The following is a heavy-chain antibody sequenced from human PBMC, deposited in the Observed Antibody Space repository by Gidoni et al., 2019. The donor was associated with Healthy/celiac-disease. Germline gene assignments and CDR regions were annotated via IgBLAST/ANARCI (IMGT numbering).Heavy chain of an antibody. CDR3: ARGPFLNY. J-gene: IGHJ4*02. Sequence: QVQLVQSGAELKQPGASVQVSCKASGYTFTSYDSNWVRQATGQGLEWMGWMNPNSGNTGYAQKFQGRVTMTRNTAISTAYMERSSLRSEDKAVYYCARGPFLNYWGQGTLVTVSS. D-gene: IGHD3-3*01. CDR1: GYTFTSYD. V-gene: IGHV1-8*01. CDR2: MNPNSGNT.